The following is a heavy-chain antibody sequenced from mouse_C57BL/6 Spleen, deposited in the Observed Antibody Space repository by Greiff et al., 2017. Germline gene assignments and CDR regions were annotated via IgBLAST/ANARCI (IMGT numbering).Heavy chain of an antibody. CDR3: ARDPYYAKDY. V-gene: IGHV3-6*01. CDR1: GYSITSGYY. J-gene: IGHJ4*01. Sequence: EVQLVESGPGLVKPSQSLSLTCSVTGYSITSGYYWNWIRQFPGNKLEWMGYISYDGSNNYNPSLKNRISITRDTSKNQFFLKLNSVTTEDTAKYYCARDPYYAKDYWGQGTSVTVSS. CDR2: ISYDGSN.